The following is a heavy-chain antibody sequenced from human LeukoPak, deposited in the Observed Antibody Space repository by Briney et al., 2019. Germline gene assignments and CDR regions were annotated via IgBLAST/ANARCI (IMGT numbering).Heavy chain of an antibody. V-gene: IGHV3-30-3*01. CDR3: ASERSPYYGLDV. J-gene: IGHJ6*02. Sequence: PGGSLRLSCAASGITFTHYNMNWVRQAPGKGLEWVAVISYDGSNTHYAESVKGRFTISRDNSNNTLYLQMNSLRREDTAVYYCASERSPYYGLDVWGLGTTVTVSS. CDR1: GITFTHYN. CDR2: ISYDGSNT.